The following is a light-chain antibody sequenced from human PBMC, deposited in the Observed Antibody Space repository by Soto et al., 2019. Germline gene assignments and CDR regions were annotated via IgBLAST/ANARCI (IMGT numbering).Light chain of an antibody. CDR2: DAS. CDR1: QSVSSY. CDR3: QQRSNWPPPIT. Sequence: EIVLTQSPATLSLSPGERATLSCRASQSVSSYLAWYQQKPGQAPRLLIYDASNRATGIPARFSGSGSGTELTLTISSLEPEDFAVYYCQQRSNWPPPITFGQGTRLEIK. J-gene: IGKJ5*01. V-gene: IGKV3-11*01.